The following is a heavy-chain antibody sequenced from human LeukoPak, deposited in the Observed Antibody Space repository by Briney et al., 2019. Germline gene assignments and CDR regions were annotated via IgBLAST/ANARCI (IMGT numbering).Heavy chain of an antibody. V-gene: IGHV4-59*01. Sequence: PSETLSLICTVSGGSISSYYWSWIRQPPGKGLEWIGYIYYSGSTNYNPSLKSRVTISVDTSKNQFSLKLSSVTAADTAVYYCAREQSHVAFDIWGQGTMVTVSS. CDR1: GGSISSYY. CDR2: IYYSGST. J-gene: IGHJ3*02. CDR3: AREQSHVAFDI.